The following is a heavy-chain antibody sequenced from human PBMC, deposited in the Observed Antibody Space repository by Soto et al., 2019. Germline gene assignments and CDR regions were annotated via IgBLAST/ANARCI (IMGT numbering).Heavy chain of an antibody. V-gene: IGHV1-18*01. CDR3: ARGFDTVVTEAYFDY. CDR1: GYTFTNYG. J-gene: IGHJ4*02. Sequence: QVQLVQSGAEVKKPGASVKVSCKASGYTFTNYGISWVRQAPGQGLEWMGWISAYNGNTNYAQKPQGRGTRTADTSGSIADMELRSLRSDDTAVYYCARGFDTVVTEAYFDYWGQGTLVTVSS. CDR2: ISAYNGNT. D-gene: IGHD2-15*01.